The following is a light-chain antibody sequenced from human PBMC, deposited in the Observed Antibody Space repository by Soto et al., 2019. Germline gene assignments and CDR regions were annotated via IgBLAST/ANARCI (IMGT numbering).Light chain of an antibody. CDR3: SSFTTDSTYV. V-gene: IGLV2-14*01. Sequence: QSVLTQPASVSGSPGQAITISCTGTSSDVGGHDSVSWYQHNPGKAPKLMIYNVSSRPSGVSQRFSGSKSGNTASLTISGLQAEDEADYYCSSFTTDSTYVFGTGTKLTVL. CDR2: NVS. J-gene: IGLJ1*01. CDR1: SSDVGGHDS.